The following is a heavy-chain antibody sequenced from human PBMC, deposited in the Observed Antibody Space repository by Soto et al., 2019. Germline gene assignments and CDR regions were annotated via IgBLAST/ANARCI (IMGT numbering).Heavy chain of an antibody. D-gene: IGHD6-13*01. CDR3: AYSSTPFDY. CDR2: ISGSGGST. CDR1: GGTFSSYA. Sequence: GASVKVSCKASGGTFSSYAMSWVRQAPGKGLEWVSAISGSGGSTYYADSVKGRFTISRDNSKNTLYLQMNSLRAEDTAVYYCAYSSTPFDYWGQGTLVTVSS. J-gene: IGHJ4*02. V-gene: IGHV3-23*01.